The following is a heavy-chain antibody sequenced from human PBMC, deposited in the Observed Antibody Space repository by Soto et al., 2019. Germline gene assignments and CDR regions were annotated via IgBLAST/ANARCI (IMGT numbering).Heavy chain of an antibody. J-gene: IGHJ6*02. D-gene: IGHD3-3*01. V-gene: IGHV4-34*01. CDR3: ARLCYDFWSGSSYYYYYGMDV. CDR2: INHSGST. Sequence: SETLSLTCGVYGGYFSGYYWSWIRQTPGKGLEWIGEINHSGSTNYNPSLKSRVTISVDTSKNQFSLKLSSVTAADTAVYYCARLCYDFWSGSSYYYYYGMDVWGQGTTVTVSS. CDR1: GGYFSGYY.